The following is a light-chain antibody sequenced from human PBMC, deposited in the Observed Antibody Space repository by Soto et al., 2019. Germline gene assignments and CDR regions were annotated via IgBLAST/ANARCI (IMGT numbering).Light chain of an antibody. J-gene: IGKJ1*01. V-gene: IGKV4-1*01. CDR3: QQYFGYPRT. CDR2: RAS. Sequence: DIVMTQSPDSLAVPLGERATINCKSSQSVSYGSNSANYLAWYQKKPGQPPKLLIYRASTRESGVPDRFSGSGSGTDFTIAISSLQAEDVAVYYCQQYFGYPRTFGQGTRVEI. CDR1: QSVSYGSNSANY.